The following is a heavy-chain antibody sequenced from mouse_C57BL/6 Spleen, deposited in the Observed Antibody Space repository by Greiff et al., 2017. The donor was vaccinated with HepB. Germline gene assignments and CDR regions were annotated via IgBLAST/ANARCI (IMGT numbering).Heavy chain of an antibody. J-gene: IGHJ2*01. D-gene: IGHD1-1*01. V-gene: IGHV1-82*01. CDR1: GYAFSSSW. Sequence: QVQLKQSGPELVKPGASVKISCKASGYAFSSSWMNWVKQRPGKGLEWIGRIYPGDGDTNYNGKFKGKATLTADKSSSTAYMQLSSLTSEDSAVYCCARSPYYGSSYYFDYWGQGTTLTVSS. CDR2: IYPGDGDT. CDR3: ARSPYYGSSYYFDY.